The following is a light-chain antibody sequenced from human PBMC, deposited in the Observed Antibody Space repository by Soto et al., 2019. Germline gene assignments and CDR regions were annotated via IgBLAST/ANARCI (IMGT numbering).Light chain of an antibody. J-gene: IGKJ1*01. Sequence: ETVMTQSPATLSVSPGGRATLSCRASQSISDTLALYQQKPGQAPRLLIHGASTRATGFPARFSGSGSGTDFTLTISSLQSEDFAVYYCQQYNNWPWTFGQGTKVEIK. CDR3: QQYNNWPWT. V-gene: IGKV3-15*01. CDR1: QSISDT. CDR2: GAS.